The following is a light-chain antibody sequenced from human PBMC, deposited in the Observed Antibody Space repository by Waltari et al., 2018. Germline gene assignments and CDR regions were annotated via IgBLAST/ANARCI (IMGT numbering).Light chain of an antibody. J-gene: IGKJ4*01. CDR2: DAS. V-gene: IGKV3-11*01. CDR1: ESIASY. Sequence: EIVLTQSPATLSLSPGERATLSCRASESIASYLAWFRQKPGQPPRLLIYDASTRATGIPARFSGSGFGTDFTLTISSLEPEDFAVYFCQQGSMWPLTFGGGTTVEIK. CDR3: QQGSMWPLT.